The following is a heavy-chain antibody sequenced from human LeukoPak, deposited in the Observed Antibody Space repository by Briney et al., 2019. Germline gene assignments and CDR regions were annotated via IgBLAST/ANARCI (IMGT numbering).Heavy chain of an antibody. J-gene: IGHJ6*03. CDR3: ARDLSYQLINYYYYYMDV. Sequence: SETLSLTCTVSSGSISSGSYYWSWIRQPPGKGLEWIGYIYYSGSTNYNPSLKSRVTMSVDTSKNQFSLKLSSVTAADTAVYYCARDLSYQLINYYYYYMDVWGKGTTVTVSS. V-gene: IGHV4-61*01. CDR1: SGSISSGSYY. D-gene: IGHD2-2*01. CDR2: IYYSGST.